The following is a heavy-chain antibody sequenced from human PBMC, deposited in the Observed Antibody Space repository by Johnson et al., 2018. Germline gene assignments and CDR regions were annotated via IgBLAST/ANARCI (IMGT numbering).Heavy chain of an antibody. CDR1: GGTFSSYA. CDR3: AGGSIVDYYYYGMDV. Sequence: QVQLVQSGAEVKKPGSSVKVSCKASGGTFSSYAISWVRQAPGQGLEWMGGIIPMSDPANYAQKFQDRVTITADESTSTVYMELSSLRSEDTAIYYCAGGSIVDYYYYGMDVWGQGTTVTVSS. CDR2: IIPMSDPA. J-gene: IGHJ6*02. D-gene: IGHD3-16*02. V-gene: IGHV1-69*12.